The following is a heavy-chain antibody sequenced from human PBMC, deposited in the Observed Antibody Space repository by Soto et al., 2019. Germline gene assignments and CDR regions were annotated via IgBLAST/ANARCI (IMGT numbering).Heavy chain of an antibody. J-gene: IGHJ6*03. V-gene: IGHV3-11*01. CDR1: GFTFSDYY. Sequence: QVQLVESGGGLVKPGGSLRLSCEASGFTFSDYYMSWIRQAPGKGLEWVSYISSSGYTIYYADSVKGRFTMSRDNAKNSPNLQMDSLRAEDTAVYYCARDGKRFNYIRYDYYNFYMDVWGKGTTVTVSS. CDR3: ARDGKRFNYIRYDYYNFYMDV. CDR2: ISSSGYTI. D-gene: IGHD4-4*01.